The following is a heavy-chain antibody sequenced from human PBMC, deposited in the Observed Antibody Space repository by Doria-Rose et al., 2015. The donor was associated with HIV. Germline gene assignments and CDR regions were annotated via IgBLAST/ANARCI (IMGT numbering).Heavy chain of an antibody. CDR3: ARVLSGTYDY. V-gene: IGHV4-59*01. CDR2: IFYTGST. J-gene: IGHJ4*02. CDR1: GGSISHYY. D-gene: IGHD1-26*01. Sequence: QVQLQESGPGLVKPSETLSLTCSVSGGSISHYYWSWIRQPPGKGLEYIGDIFYTGSTNYSPSLKSRVSISKDTSKNKFSLRLSSVTAADTAVYYCARVLSGTYDYWGQGTLVTVSS.